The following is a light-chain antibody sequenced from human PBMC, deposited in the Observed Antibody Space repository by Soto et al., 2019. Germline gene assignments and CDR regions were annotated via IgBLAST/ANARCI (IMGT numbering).Light chain of an antibody. Sequence: EIVMTQSPATLSVSPVERATLSCRASQSVSSNLAWYQQKPGQAPRLLIYGASTRATGIPARFSGSGSGTEFTLTITSLQSEDFAVYYCQQYNNWPRITFGQGTRLEI. J-gene: IGKJ5*01. CDR2: GAS. CDR3: QQYNNWPRIT. CDR1: QSVSSN. V-gene: IGKV3-15*01.